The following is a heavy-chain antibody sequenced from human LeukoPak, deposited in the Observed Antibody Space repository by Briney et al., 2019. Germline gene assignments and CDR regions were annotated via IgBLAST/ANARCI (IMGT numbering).Heavy chain of an antibody. V-gene: IGHV1-2*02. CDR1: GYTFTGYY. D-gene: IGHD3-3*01. CDR3: ARGDPIYDFWSGGDY. J-gene: IGHJ4*02. CDR2: INPNSGGT. Sequence: ASVKVSCKASGYTFTGYYMHWVRQAPGQGLEWMGWINPNSGGTNYAQKFQGRVTMTRDTSTTTAYMELRSLRSEDTAVYYCARGDPIYDFWSGGDYWGQGSLVTVSS.